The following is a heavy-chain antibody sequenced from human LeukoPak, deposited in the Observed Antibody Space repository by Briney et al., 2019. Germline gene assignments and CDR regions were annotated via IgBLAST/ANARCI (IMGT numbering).Heavy chain of an antibody. D-gene: IGHD1-14*01. V-gene: IGHV1-2*06. Sequence: ASVKVSCKASGYTFTGYYIHWVRQAPGQGLEWVGRINPNSGGTNYAQKFQGRVTMTRDTSISTAYMELSRLRSDDTAVYYCARDLTVEDLDYWGQGTLVTVSS. CDR3: ARDLTVEDLDY. CDR2: INPNSGGT. CDR1: GYTFTGYY. J-gene: IGHJ4*02.